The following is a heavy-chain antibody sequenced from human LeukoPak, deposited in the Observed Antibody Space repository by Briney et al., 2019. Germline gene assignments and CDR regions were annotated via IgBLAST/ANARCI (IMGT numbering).Heavy chain of an antibody. D-gene: IGHD3-10*01. V-gene: IGHV1-8*01. CDR2: MNPNSGNT. Sequence: ASVKVSCKASGYTFTSYDINWVRQATGQGLEWMGWMNPNSGNTGYAQKFQGRVTMTRNTSISTAYMELSSLRSEDTAVYYCARGFFGMVRGVKVWFDPWGQGTLVTVSS. J-gene: IGHJ5*02. CDR1: GYTFTSYD. CDR3: ARGFFGMVRGVKVWFDP.